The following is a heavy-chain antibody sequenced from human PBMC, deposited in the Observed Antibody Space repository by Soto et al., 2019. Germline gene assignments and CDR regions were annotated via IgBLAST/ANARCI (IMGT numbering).Heavy chain of an antibody. J-gene: IGHJ3*02. CDR2: ISSSGSTI. D-gene: IGHD4-17*01. V-gene: IGHV3-48*03. CDR1: GFTFSSYE. CDR3: ARDHYGDWRGAFGI. Sequence: EVQLVESGGGLVQPGGSLRLSCAASGFTFSSYEMNWVRQAPGKGLEWVSYISSSGSTIYYADSVKGRFTISRDNAKNSLYLQMNSLRAEDTAVYYCARDHYGDWRGAFGIWGQGTMVTVSS.